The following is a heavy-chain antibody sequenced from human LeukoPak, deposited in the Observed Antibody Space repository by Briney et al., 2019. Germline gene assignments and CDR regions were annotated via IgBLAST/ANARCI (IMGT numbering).Heavy chain of an antibody. J-gene: IGHJ6*03. CDR3: ARQNFYRYCRSTSCYRPYYYYYMDV. V-gene: IGHV4-34*01. Sequence: KPSETLSLTCAVYGGSFRGYYWSWIRQPPGKGLEWIGEINHSASTNYNPSLKSRVTISVDTSKNQFSLKLSSVTAADTTVYYCARQNFYRYCRSTSCYRPYYYYYMDVWGKGTTVTISS. CDR2: INHSAST. CDR1: GGSFRGYY. D-gene: IGHD2-2*01.